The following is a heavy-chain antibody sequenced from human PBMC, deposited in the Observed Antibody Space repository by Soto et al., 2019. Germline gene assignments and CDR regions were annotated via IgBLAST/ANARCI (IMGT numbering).Heavy chain of an antibody. CDR2: RNT. V-gene: IGHV3-33*01. J-gene: IGHJ4*02. Sequence: QVQLVESGGGVVQPGMSLGLTCEASGFNFSNYGMHWVRQAPGKGLEWVAGRNTYYADSVKGRFTISRDNSKNSLYLQMHSLRAEDTAVYFCAINRDSMTTVTEIGYWGQGTLVTVSS. CDR1: GFNFSNYG. CDR3: AINRDSMTTVTEIGY. D-gene: IGHD4-17*01.